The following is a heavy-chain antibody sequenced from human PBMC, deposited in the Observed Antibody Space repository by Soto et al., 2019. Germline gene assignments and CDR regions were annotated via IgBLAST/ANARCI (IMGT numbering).Heavy chain of an antibody. CDR1: GGSISSGRFY. V-gene: IGHV4-31*03. Sequence: QVQLQESGPGLVKPSQTLTLTCTVSGGSISSGRFYWSWIRQHPGKGLEWIGHISDSGSSYYNPCLESRCTISVDTSKNQFSLKLSAVTAADTAVYFCARTTFYDVFTAYYSLFDYWGQGTMVTVSS. J-gene: IGHJ4*02. D-gene: IGHD3-9*01. CDR3: ARTTFYDVFTAYYSLFDY. CDR2: ISDSGSS.